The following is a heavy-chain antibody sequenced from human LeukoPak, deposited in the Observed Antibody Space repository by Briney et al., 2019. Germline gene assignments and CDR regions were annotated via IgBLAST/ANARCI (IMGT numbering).Heavy chain of an antibody. D-gene: IGHD3-10*01. CDR1: GFTFSDYY. V-gene: IGHV3-11*04. CDR3: AKDVIGAGFGELLDY. J-gene: IGHJ4*02. Sequence: GGSLRLSCAASGFTFSDYYMSWIRQAPGKGLEWVSYISSSGSTIYYADSVKGRFTISRDNSKNTLYPQMNSLRAEDTAVYYCAKDVIGAGFGELLDYWGQGTLVTVSS. CDR2: ISSSGSTI.